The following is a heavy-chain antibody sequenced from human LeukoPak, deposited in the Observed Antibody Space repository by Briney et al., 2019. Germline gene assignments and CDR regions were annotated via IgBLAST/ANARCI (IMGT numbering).Heavy chain of an antibody. Sequence: GGPLRLSCVGSGFTFRSHAMSWVRQAPEKGLEFVSGIYENGGTTYYADSVKGRFSISRDNSKNTLYLQMDSLRGEDTAVYYCAKDFRIGYSAHFDYWGQGALVTVSS. CDR1: GFTFRSHA. CDR3: AKDFRIGYSAHFDY. J-gene: IGHJ4*02. D-gene: IGHD2-21*01. V-gene: IGHV3-23*01. CDR2: IYENGGTT.